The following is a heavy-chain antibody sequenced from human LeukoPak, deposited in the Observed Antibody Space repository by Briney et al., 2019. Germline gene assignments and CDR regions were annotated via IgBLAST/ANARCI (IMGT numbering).Heavy chain of an antibody. CDR2: ISAYNGNT. D-gene: IGHD1-26*01. CDR1: GGTFSSYG. CDR3: ARVESPRIVGATLDY. Sequence: ASVKVSCKASGGTFSSYGISWVRQAPGQGLEWMGWISAYNGNTNYAQKLQGRVTMTTDTSTSTAYMELRSLRSDDTAVCYCARVESPRIVGATLDYWGQGTLVTVSS. V-gene: IGHV1-18*01. J-gene: IGHJ4*02.